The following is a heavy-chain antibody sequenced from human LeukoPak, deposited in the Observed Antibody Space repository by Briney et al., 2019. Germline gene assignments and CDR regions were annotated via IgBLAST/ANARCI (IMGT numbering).Heavy chain of an antibody. CDR1: GFSVSSNY. CDR3: ATWSN. V-gene: IGHV3-23*01. D-gene: IGHD2-8*01. Sequence: PGGSLRLSCAASGFSVSSNYMSWVRQAPGKGLEWVSAISGSGGSTYYADSVKGRFIIFRDNSKNTLYLQMNSLRAEDTAVYYCATWSNWGQGTLVTVSS. CDR2: ISGSGGST. J-gene: IGHJ1*01.